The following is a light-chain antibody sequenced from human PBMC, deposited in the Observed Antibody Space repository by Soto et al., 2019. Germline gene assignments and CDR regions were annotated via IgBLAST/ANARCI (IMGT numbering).Light chain of an antibody. Sequence: VMTQSPATLSVPQGERPTPSCRASQSVSTNFAWYQQRPGQAPRLLFYGASIRATAVPARFTASGSGTEFTLTISSLQSEDFAVYYCQQYNTWPRTFGQGTKVDIK. CDR2: GAS. CDR3: QQYNTWPRT. V-gene: IGKV3-15*01. J-gene: IGKJ1*01. CDR1: QSVSTN.